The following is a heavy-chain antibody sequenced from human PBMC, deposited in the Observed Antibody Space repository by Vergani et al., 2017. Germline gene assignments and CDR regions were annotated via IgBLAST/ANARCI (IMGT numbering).Heavy chain of an antibody. CDR1: GFTFSDYY. CDR2: ISSSSSYT. J-gene: IGHJ4*02. Sequence: QVQLVESGGGLVKPGGSLRLSCAASGFTFSDYYMSWIRQAPGKGLEWVSYISSSSSYTNYADSVKGRFTISRDNAKNSLYLQMNSLRAEDTAVYYCAKGHGDYYDSSGYYSPFDYWGQGTLVTVSS. CDR3: AKGHGDYYDSSGYYSPFDY. D-gene: IGHD3-22*01. V-gene: IGHV3-11*05.